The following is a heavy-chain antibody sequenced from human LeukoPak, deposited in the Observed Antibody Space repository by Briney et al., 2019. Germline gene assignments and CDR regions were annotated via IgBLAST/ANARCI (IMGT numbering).Heavy chain of an antibody. J-gene: IGHJ2*01. Sequence: SQTLSLTCAISGDSVSNKNTAWNWIRQSPSRGLEWLGRTYYRSKWHNTYAASVESRITINPDTSKNQFSLQLSSVTAADTAVYYCARAPYYYDSSGSPYWYFDLWGRGTLVTVSS. CDR3: ARAPYYYDSSGSPYWYFDL. V-gene: IGHV6-1*01. CDR1: GDSVSNKNTA. D-gene: IGHD3-22*01. CDR2: TYYRSKWHN.